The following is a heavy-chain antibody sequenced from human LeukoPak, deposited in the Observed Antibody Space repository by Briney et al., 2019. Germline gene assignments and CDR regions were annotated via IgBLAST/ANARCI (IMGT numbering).Heavy chain of an antibody. D-gene: IGHD1-14*01. Sequence: ASVKVSCKASGYTFTSYYMHWVRQAPGQGLEWMGIINPSGGSTSYAQKFQGRVTMTRDTATSTVYMELSSLRSEYTAVYYCARGPSNPHGGMDVWGQGTTVTVSS. J-gene: IGHJ6*02. CDR1: GYTFTSYY. CDR3: ARGPSNPHGGMDV. CDR2: INPSGGST. V-gene: IGHV1-46*01.